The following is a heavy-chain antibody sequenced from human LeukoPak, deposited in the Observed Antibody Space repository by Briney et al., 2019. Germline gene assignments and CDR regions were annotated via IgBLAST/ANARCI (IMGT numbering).Heavy chain of an antibody. Sequence: SVKVSCTASGGTFSSYAISWVRQAPGQGLEWMGGIIPIFGTANYAQKFQGRVTITADESTSTAYMELSSLRSEDTAVYYCATQTTMDAFDIWGQGTMVTVSS. CDR1: GGTFSSYA. D-gene: IGHD4-11*01. V-gene: IGHV1-69*13. CDR2: IIPIFGTA. J-gene: IGHJ3*02. CDR3: ATQTTMDAFDI.